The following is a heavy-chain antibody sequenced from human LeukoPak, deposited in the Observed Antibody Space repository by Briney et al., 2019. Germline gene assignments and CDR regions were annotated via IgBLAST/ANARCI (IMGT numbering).Heavy chain of an antibody. Sequence: SEPVPCKASGYTFTSYYMHWLQPPPAQELAWMGIINPSGGSTSHAQKFQGRVTMTRDTSTSTVYMELSSLRSEDTAVYYCARDPSVVVVVAPSYYGMDVWGQGTTVTVSS. D-gene: IGHD2-15*01. V-gene: IGHV1-46*01. J-gene: IGHJ6*02. CDR1: GYTFTSYY. CDR2: INPSGGST. CDR3: ARDPSVVVVVAPSYYGMDV.